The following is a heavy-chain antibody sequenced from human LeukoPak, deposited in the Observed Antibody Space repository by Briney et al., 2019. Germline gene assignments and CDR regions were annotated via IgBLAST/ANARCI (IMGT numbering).Heavy chain of an antibody. V-gene: IGHV3-21*01. Sequence: GGSLRPSCAASGFTFSSYSMNWVRQAPGKGLEWVSSISSSSSYIYYADSVKGRFTISRDNAKNSLYLQMNSLRAEDTAVYYCARDPGHTFDYWGQGTLVTVSS. CDR3: ARDPGHTFDY. J-gene: IGHJ4*02. CDR2: ISSSSSYI. CDR1: GFTFSSYS. D-gene: IGHD2-8*02.